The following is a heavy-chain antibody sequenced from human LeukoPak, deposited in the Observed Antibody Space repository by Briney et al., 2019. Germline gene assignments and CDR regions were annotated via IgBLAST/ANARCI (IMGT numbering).Heavy chain of an antibody. CDR2: ISYDGSNK. D-gene: IGHD3-16*02. V-gene: IGHV3-30*18. Sequence: PGGSLRLSCAASGFTFSSYGMHWVRQAPGKGLEWVAVISYDGSNKYYADSVKGRFTISRDNSKNTLYLQMNSLRAEDTAVYYCAKPEEYYDYVWGSYHKYYFDYWGQGTLVTVSS. J-gene: IGHJ4*02. CDR1: GFTFSSYG. CDR3: AKPEEYYDYVWGSYHKYYFDY.